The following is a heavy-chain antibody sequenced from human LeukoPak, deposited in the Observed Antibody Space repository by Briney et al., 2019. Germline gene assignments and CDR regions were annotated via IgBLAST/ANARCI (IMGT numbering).Heavy chain of an antibody. J-gene: IGHJ5*02. CDR3: ARDRWFDP. CDR1: GFTFSNFA. V-gene: IGHV3-69-1*02. CDR2: IVGSSST. Sequence: GGSLRFSCAASGFTFSNFAMTWVRQAPGKGLEWVSSIVGSSSTYYADSLKGRFTISRDNAENSLYLQMNSLRAEDTAVYYCARDRWFDPWGQGTLVTVSS.